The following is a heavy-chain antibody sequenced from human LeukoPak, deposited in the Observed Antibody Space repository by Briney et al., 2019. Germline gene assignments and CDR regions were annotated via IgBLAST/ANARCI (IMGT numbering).Heavy chain of an antibody. D-gene: IGHD2-15*01. Sequence: PSETLPLTCAVYGGSFSGYYWSWIRQPPGKGLEWIGSIYYGGSTYYNPSLKSRVTISVDTSMNQFSLKLSFVTTADTAVYYCARALGYCSGGSCTRGYNWFDPWGQGTLVTVPS. V-gene: IGHV4-34*01. CDR2: IYYGGST. J-gene: IGHJ5*02. CDR3: ARALGYCSGGSCTRGYNWFDP. CDR1: GGSFSGYY.